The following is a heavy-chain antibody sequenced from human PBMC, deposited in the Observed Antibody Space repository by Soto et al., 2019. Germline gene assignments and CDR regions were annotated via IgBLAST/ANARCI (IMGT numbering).Heavy chain of an antibody. CDR2: IYYSGST. CDR3: ARVDSGYDRYNWFDP. CDR1: GGSISSYD. J-gene: IGHJ5*02. V-gene: IGHV4-59*01. Sequence: PSETLSVTCTVSGGSISSYDWSWIRPPPGKGLEWIGYIYYSGSTNYNPSLKSRVTISVDTSKNQFSLKLSSVTAADTAVYYCARVDSGYDRYNWFDPWGQGTLVTVSS. D-gene: IGHD5-12*01.